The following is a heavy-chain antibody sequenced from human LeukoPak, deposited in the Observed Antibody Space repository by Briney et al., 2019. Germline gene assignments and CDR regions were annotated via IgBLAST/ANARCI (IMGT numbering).Heavy chain of an antibody. J-gene: IGHJ3*02. Sequence: PGGSLRLSCAASGFIFSSHSMNWVRQAPGKGLEWVSSISSSSSYIYYADSVKGRFTISRDNAKNSLYLQMNSLRAEDTAVYYCAREGRFLEWSLWSQDAFDIWGQGTMVTVSS. V-gene: IGHV3-21*01. CDR1: GFIFSSHS. CDR2: ISSSSSYI. CDR3: AREGRFLEWSLWSQDAFDI. D-gene: IGHD3-3*01.